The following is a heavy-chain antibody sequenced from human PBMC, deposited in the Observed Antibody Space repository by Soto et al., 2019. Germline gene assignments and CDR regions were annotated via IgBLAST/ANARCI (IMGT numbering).Heavy chain of an antibody. CDR1: GFTFSSYV. D-gene: IGHD6-13*01. Sequence: GGSLRLSCAASGFTFSSYVMNWVRQAPGKGLEWVSGISDSGDSTYYADSVKGRFTISRDNSKNTLYLQMNSLRAEDTAVYYCARQGGRIAAAGTIVVGYYGMDVWGQGTTVTVSS. J-gene: IGHJ6*02. V-gene: IGHV3-23*01. CDR2: ISDSGDST. CDR3: ARQGGRIAAAGTIVVGYYGMDV.